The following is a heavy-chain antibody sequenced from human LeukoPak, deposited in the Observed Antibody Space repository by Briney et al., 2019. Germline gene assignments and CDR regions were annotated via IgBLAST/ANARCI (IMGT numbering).Heavy chain of an antibody. J-gene: IGHJ4*02. CDR1: GYTFTSYG. V-gene: IGHV1-18*01. CDR3: ARVSMTDYCDSSGYDFDY. Sequence: GASVKVSCKASGYTFTSYGISWVRQAPGQGLEWMGWISAYNGNTNYAQKLQGRVTMTTDTSTSTAYMELRSLRSDDTAVYYCARVSMTDYCDSSGYDFDYWGQGTLVTVSS. CDR2: ISAYNGNT. D-gene: IGHD3-22*01.